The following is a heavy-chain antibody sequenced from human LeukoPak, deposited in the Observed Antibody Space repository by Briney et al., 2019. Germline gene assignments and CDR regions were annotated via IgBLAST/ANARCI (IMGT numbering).Heavy chain of an antibody. CDR2: ITSNGDTT. CDR3: LKDRLGTGDY. Sequence: GGSLSLSCSASGFTFSSYAMHWVRQAPGKGLEYVSSITSNGDTTYYTDSVKGRFTISRDNSKNTLYLQMSSLRAEDTAVYYCLKDRLGTGDYWGQGTLVSVSS. CDR1: GFTFSSYA. V-gene: IGHV3-64D*06. J-gene: IGHJ4*02. D-gene: IGHD7-27*01.